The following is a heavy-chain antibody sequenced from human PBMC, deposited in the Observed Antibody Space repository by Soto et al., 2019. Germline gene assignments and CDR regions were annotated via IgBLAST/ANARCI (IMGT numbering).Heavy chain of an antibody. J-gene: IGHJ6*03. V-gene: IGHV1-2*04. CDR1: GGTFSSYA. CDR3: ARGFWGSYYYMDV. CDR2: INPNSGGT. D-gene: IGHD3-16*01. Sequence: GASVKVSCKASGGTFSSYAISWVRQAPGQGLEWMGWINPNSGGTNYAQKFQGWVTMTRDTSISTAYMELSRLRSDDTAVYYCARGFWGSYYYMDVWGKGTTVTVSS.